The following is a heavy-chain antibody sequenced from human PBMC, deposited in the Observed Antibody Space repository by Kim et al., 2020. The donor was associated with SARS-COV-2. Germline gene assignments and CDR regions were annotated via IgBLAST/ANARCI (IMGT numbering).Heavy chain of an antibody. CDR2: INTNTGNP. D-gene: IGHD2-2*01. V-gene: IGHV7-4-1*02. Sequence: ASVTVSCKASGYTFTSYAMNWVRQAPGQGLEWMGWINTNTGNPTYAQGFTGRFVFSLDTSVSTAYLQISSLKAEDTAVYYCARRGIVVVPAAIAGNYYYYYGMDVWGQGTTVTVSS. CDR3: ARRGIVVVPAAIAGNYYYYYGMDV. CDR1: GYTFTSYA. J-gene: IGHJ6*02.